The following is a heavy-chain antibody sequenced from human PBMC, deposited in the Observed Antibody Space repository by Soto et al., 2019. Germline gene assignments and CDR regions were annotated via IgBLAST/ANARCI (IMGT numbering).Heavy chain of an antibody. D-gene: IGHD3-3*01. V-gene: IGHV3-7*03. J-gene: IGHJ6*02. CDR1: GQTFNRYW. Sequence: DVQLAESGGGLVQPGGSLRLSCVASGQTFNRYWMSWVRQAPGKGLEWVANIKQDGSEEYYVDSVKGRFTISRDNAKKSLYLQMNSLRAEDTAMYYCVRTXFDSWSFDFYGMDVWGQGTTVIVSS. CDR2: IKQDGSEE. CDR3: VRTXFDSWSFDFYGMDV.